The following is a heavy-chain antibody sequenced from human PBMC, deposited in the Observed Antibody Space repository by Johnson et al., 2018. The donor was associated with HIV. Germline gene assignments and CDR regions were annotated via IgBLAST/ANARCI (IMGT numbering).Heavy chain of an antibody. CDR3: ARGGIAAAGSLLGAFDI. J-gene: IGHJ3*02. D-gene: IGHD6-13*01. CDR2: ISWDGGST. Sequence: VQLVESGGGVVQPGGSLRLSCAASGFTFDDYAMHWVRQAPAKGLEWVSLISWDGGSTYYADSVRGRFTISRDNAKNSLYRQMNSLRAEDTALYYCARGGIAAAGSLLGAFDIWGHGTMVTVSS. CDR1: GFTFDDYA. V-gene: IGHV3-43D*03.